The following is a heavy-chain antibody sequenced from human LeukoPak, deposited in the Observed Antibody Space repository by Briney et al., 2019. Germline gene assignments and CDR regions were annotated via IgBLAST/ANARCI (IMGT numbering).Heavy chain of an antibody. D-gene: IGHD2-2*01. V-gene: IGHV4-34*01. J-gene: IGHJ6*02. CDR2: INHSGST. CDR1: GGSFSGYY. CDR3: ARFVVVPAAMGSSYYYYGMDV. Sequence: SETLSLTCAVYGGSFSGYYWSWIRQPPGKGLEWIGEINHSGSTNYNPPLKSRVTISVDTSKNQFSLKLSSVTAADTAVYYCARFVVVPAAMGSSYYYYGMDVWGQGTTVTVSS.